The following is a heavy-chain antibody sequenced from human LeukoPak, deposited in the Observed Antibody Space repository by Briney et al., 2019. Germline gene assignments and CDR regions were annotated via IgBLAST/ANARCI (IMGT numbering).Heavy chain of an antibody. CDR2: ISGSGGST. V-gene: IGHV3-23*01. CDR1: GFTFSSYA. Sequence: PGGSLRLSCAASGFTFSSYAMSWVRQAPGKGLEWVSAISGSGGSTYYADSVKGRFTISRDNSKNTLYLQMNSLRAEDTAVYYCARDGVYCSSTSCYNAFDIWGQGTMVTVSS. D-gene: IGHD2-2*01. J-gene: IGHJ3*02. CDR3: ARDGVYCSSTSCYNAFDI.